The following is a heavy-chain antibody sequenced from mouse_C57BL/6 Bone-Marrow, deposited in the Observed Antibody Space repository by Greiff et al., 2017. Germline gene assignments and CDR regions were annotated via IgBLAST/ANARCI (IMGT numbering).Heavy chain of an antibody. V-gene: IGHV1-64*01. CDR3: ARFRFAD. CDR1: GYTFNSYW. CDR2: IHPNSGST. J-gene: IGHJ3*01. Sequence: QVQLQQPGAELVKPGASVKLSCQASGYTFNSYWMHWVKQRPGQGLEWIGLIHPNSGSTNYNETFKSKATLTGDQSSSTAYMQLSSLTSEDSAVYYCARFRFADWGQGTLVTVSA.